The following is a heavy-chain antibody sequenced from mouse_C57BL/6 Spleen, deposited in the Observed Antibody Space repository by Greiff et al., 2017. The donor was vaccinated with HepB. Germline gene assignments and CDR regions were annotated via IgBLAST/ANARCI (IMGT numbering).Heavy chain of an antibody. CDR2: INYDGSST. Sequence: EVQRVESEGGLVQPGSSMKLSCTASGFTFSDYYMAWVRQVPEKGLEWVANINYDGSSTYYLDSLKSRFIISRDNAKNILYLQMSSLKSEDTATYYCARRDYRAWFAYWGQGTLVTVSA. J-gene: IGHJ3*01. D-gene: IGHD2-4*01. CDR3: ARRDYRAWFAY. CDR1: GFTFSDYY. V-gene: IGHV5-16*01.